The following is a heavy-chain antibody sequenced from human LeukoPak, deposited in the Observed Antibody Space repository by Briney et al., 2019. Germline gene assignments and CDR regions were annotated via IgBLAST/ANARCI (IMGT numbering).Heavy chain of an antibody. Sequence: GGSLRLSCAASAFTFSTYSMNWVRQAPGKGLEWVSYISSSSSNIQYADSVKGRFTVSRDNAKNSLHLQMNNLRAEDTAVYYCARPPGGSSGWGQGTLVTVSS. CDR2: ISSSSSNI. CDR3: ARPPGGSSG. J-gene: IGHJ4*02. V-gene: IGHV3-21*05. D-gene: IGHD4-23*01. CDR1: AFTFSTYS.